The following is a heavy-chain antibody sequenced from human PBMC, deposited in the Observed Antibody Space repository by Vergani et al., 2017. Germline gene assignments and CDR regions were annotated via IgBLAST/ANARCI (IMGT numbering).Heavy chain of an antibody. CDR2: MDYSGST. CDR1: GDSVISTDYH. V-gene: IGHV4-39*01. Sequence: QVQLQESGPGLVKPSETLSLTCTVSGDSVISTDYHWGWIRQPTGKGLEWIGSMDYSGSTSYAPSLESRLSISFETPKNQFSLMLTSVSAADTAVYYCASKRGACRAAYCHSYDFWGPGTLVGVSS. D-gene: IGHD2-15*01. CDR3: ASKRGACRAAYCHSYDF. J-gene: IGHJ4*02.